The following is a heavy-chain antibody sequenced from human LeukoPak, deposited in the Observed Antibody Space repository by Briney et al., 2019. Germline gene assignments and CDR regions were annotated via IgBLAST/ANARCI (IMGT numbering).Heavy chain of an antibody. Sequence: PGGSLRLSCAASGLTFRNAWMSWVRQAPGKGLEWVANIKQDGSEKYYVDSVKGRFTISKDNAKNSLYLQMNSLRAEDTAVYYCARDGIAAAGGVPRDYWGQGTLVTVSS. CDR2: IKQDGSEK. CDR3: ARDGIAAAGGVPRDY. D-gene: IGHD6-13*01. J-gene: IGHJ4*02. CDR1: GLTFRNAW. V-gene: IGHV3-7*01.